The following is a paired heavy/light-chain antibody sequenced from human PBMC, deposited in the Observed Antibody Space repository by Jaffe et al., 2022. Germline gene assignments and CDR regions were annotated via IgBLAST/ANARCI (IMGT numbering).Light chain of an antibody. CDR2: GAS. CDR1: QSVSSN. Sequence: EKVMTQSPATLSVSPGDRATLSCRASQSVSSNLAWYQQKPGQAPRLLIYGASTRATGIPARFSGSGSGTEFTLTISSLQSEDYAIYYCQQYNNRPPWTFGQGTKVEMK. J-gene: IGKJ1*01. V-gene: IGKV3-15*01. CDR3: QQYNNRPPWT.
Heavy chain of an antibody. Sequence: QVQLQESGPGLVQPSGTLSLTCAVSGDSISSSNWWSWIRQPPGKGLEWIGEIFHSGTTYDNPSLKSRVTVSVDKSKNQISLKLKSVTAADTAVYYCARKALLTIGGVFQTPFDYWGQGIQVTVSS. CDR2: IFHSGTT. CDR3: ARKALLTIGGVFQTPFDY. V-gene: IGHV4-4*02. CDR1: GDSISSSNW. J-gene: IGHJ4*02. D-gene: IGHD3-16*01.